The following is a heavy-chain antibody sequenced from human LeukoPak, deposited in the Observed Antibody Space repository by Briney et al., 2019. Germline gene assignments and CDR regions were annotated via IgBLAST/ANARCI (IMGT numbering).Heavy chain of an antibody. J-gene: IGHJ4*02. V-gene: IGHV4-59*11. D-gene: IGHD5-24*01. Sequence: SETLSLTCTVSGGSISSHYWSWIRQPPGKGLEWIGYIYYSGSTNYNPSLKSRVTISVDTSKNQFSLKLSSVTAADTAVYYCAREVEMATIFDYWGQGTLVTVSS. CDR3: AREVEMATIFDY. CDR2: IYYSGST. CDR1: GGSISSHY.